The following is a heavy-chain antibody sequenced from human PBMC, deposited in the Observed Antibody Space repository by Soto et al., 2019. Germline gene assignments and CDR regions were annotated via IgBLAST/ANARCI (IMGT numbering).Heavy chain of an antibody. CDR1: GGTFSSYT. J-gene: IGHJ6*02. Sequence: ASVKVSCKASGGTFSSYTISWVRQAPGQGLEWMGRIIPILGIANYAQKFQGRVTITADKSTSTAYMELSSLRSEDTAVYYCARYYGSGSYRDSYYYYGVDVWGQGTTVTVSS. CDR3: ARYYGSGSYRDSYYYYGVDV. V-gene: IGHV1-69*02. D-gene: IGHD3-10*01. CDR2: IIPILGIA.